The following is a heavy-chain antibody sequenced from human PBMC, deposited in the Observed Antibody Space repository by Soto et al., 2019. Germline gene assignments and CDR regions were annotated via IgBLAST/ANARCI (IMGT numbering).Heavy chain of an antibody. D-gene: IGHD3-22*01. CDR3: ARGTRAYDSSGYYYFDY. CDR1: GGSISSGDYY. J-gene: IGHJ4*02. CDR2: IYYSGST. Sequence: PSETLSLSCTVSGGSISSGDYYWRWIRQAPGRGLEWIGYIYYSGSTYYNPSLKSRVTISVDTSKNQFSLKLSSVTAADTAVYYCARGTRAYDSSGYYYFDYWGQGTLVTVSS. V-gene: IGHV4-30-4*01.